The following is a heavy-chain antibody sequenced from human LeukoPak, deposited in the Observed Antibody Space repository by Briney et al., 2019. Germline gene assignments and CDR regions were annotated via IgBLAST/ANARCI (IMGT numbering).Heavy chain of an antibody. CDR1: GFSLSTSGVG. V-gene: IGHV2-5*02. Sequence: SGPTLVKPTQTLTLTCTFSGFSLSTSGVGVGWIRQPPGKALEWLALIYWDDAKRYSPSLKSRLTITKDASKNQVLLTMTNMDPVDTATYYCAHRESGGDYLYFFDYWGQGTLVTVSS. CDR3: AHRESGGDYLYFFDY. J-gene: IGHJ4*02. CDR2: IYWDDAK. D-gene: IGHD4-17*01.